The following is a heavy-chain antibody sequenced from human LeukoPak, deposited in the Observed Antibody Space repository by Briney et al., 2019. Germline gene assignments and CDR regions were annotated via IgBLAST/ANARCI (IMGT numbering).Heavy chain of an antibody. Sequence: SETLSLTCTVSGGSISSDIYFWGWIRQPPGRGLEWIGNIYYSGSTYYNPSLKSRVTISVDTSKNQFSLQLNSVTPEDTAVYYCAREIVVVVAATMDPWGQGTLVTVSS. CDR3: AREIVVVVAATMDP. CDR2: IYYSGST. CDR1: GGSISSDIYF. D-gene: IGHD2-15*01. J-gene: IGHJ5*02. V-gene: IGHV4-39*02.